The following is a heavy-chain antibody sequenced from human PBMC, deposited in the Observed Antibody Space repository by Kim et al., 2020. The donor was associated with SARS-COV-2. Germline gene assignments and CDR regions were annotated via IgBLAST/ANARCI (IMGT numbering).Heavy chain of an antibody. CDR3: ARQVXGGDCYSWEYYYGMDV. CDR1: GYTFTSYG. CDR2: ISAYNGNT. V-gene: IGHV1-18*04. D-gene: IGHD2-21*02. J-gene: IGHJ6*02. Sequence: ASVKVSCKASGYTFTSYGISWVRQAPGQGLEWMGWISAYNGNTNYAQKLQGRVTMTTDTSTSTAYMELRSLRSDDTAVYYCARQVXGGDCYSWEYYYGMDVWGQGTTVTVSS.